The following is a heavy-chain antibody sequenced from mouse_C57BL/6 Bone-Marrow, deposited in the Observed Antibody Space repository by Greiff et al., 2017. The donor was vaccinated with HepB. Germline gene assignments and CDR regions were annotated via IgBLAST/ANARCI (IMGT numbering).Heavy chain of an antibody. J-gene: IGHJ1*03. D-gene: IGHD1-1*01. CDR3: ARKDYYGSSYDFDV. V-gene: IGHV2-2*01. Sequence: QVQLKESGPGLVQPSQSLSITCTVSGFSLTSYGVHWVRQSPGKGLEWLGVIWSGGSTDYNAAFISRLSISKDNSKSQVFFKMNSLQADDTAIYYCARKDYYGSSYDFDVWGTGTTVTVSS. CDR2: IWSGGST. CDR1: GFSLTSYG.